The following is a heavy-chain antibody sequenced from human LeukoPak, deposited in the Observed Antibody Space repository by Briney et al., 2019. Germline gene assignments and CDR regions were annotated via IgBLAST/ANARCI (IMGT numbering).Heavy chain of an antibody. CDR2: IIPIFGTA. CDR3: ASSDGKYFQH. J-gene: IGHJ1*01. Sequence: SMKVSCKASGGTFSSYAISWVRQAPGQGLEWMGGIIPIFGTANYAQKFQGRVTITTDESTSTAYMELSSLRSDDTAVYYCASSDGKYFQHWGQGTLVTVSS. V-gene: IGHV1-69*05. D-gene: IGHD1-1*01. CDR1: GGTFSSYA.